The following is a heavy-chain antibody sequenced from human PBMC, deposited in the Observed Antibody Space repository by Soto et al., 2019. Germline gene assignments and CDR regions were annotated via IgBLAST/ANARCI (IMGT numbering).Heavy chain of an antibody. CDR2: ISSSSGSI. D-gene: IGHD2-21*01. J-gene: IGHJ1*01. CDR3: ARGDPSNRSLFQH. CDR1: GFAFSAYS. Sequence: EVQLVESGGGLVQPGGSLRLSCAASGFAFSAYSMNWVRQVPGRGLEWVSYISSSSGSIYNAYSMKGRFTISRDNAKSSLYLQVNSLRAEDTAVYFCARGDPSNRSLFQHWGQGTLVVVSS. V-gene: IGHV3-48*01.